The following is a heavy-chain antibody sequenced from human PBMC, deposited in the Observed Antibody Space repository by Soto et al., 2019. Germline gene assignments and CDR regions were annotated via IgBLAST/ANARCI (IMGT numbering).Heavy chain of an antibody. D-gene: IGHD1-1*01. Sequence: QVQLVQSGAEVKKPGASVKVSCKASGYTFTSYDINWVRQATGQGLEWMGWMNPNSGNTGYAQKFQGRVNMTRNTYIRTAYMERSSLRSDDTAVYYCARVGTGTTSDGDYYGMDVWGQWTKVTVSS. V-gene: IGHV1-8*01. CDR1: GYTFTSYD. CDR3: ARVGTGTTSDGDYYGMDV. J-gene: IGHJ6*02. CDR2: MNPNSGNT.